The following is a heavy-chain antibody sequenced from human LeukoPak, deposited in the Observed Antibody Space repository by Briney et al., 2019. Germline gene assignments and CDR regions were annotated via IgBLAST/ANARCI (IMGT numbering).Heavy chain of an antibody. V-gene: IGHV1-69*13. D-gene: IGHD2-2*01. CDR1: GGTFSNYA. J-gene: IGHJ4*02. CDR2: IIPIFGTA. Sequence: SVKVSCKASGGTFSNYAISWVRQAPGQGLEWMGGIIPIFGTANYAQKFQGRVTITADESTSTAYMELSSLRSEDTAVYYCARVMGNRYCSSTSCYPWFDYWGQGTLVTVSS. CDR3: ARVMGNRYCSSTSCYPWFDY.